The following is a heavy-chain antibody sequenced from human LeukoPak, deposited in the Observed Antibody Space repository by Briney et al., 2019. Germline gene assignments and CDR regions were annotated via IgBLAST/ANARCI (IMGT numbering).Heavy chain of an antibody. CDR1: GFTFSTYA. D-gene: IGHD3-10*01. J-gene: IGHJ4*02. V-gene: IGHV3-23*01. CDR2: ISGSGDSA. CDR3: AKQTTGYYGSGVDY. Sequence: GGSLRLSCAASGFTFSTYAMSWVRQAPGKGLEWVSGISGSGDSAHYADSVKGRFTISRDSSKNTLYVQMNSLRVEDTAVYFCAKQTTGYYGSGVDYWGQGTLVAVSS.